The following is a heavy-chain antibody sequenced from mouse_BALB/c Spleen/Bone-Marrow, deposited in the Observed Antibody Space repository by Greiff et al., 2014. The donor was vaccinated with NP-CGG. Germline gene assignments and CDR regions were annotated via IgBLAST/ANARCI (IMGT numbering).Heavy chain of an antibody. CDR1: GFNIKDTF. CDR2: IDPANGIT. D-gene: IGHD2-1*01. CDR3: ASSGNYEGGAMDY. J-gene: IGHJ4*01. V-gene: IGHV14-3*02. Sequence: DVKLQESGAELVKPGASVKLSCTASGFNIKDTFTHWMKQRPEQGLEWNGRIDPANGITKYDPKFQGKATITTDTSSNTAYLQRSSLTSEDTAVYYCASSGNYEGGAMDYWGQGTSVTVSS.